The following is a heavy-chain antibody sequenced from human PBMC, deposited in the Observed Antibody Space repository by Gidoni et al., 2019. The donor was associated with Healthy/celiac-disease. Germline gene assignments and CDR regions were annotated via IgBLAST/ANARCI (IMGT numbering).Heavy chain of an antibody. D-gene: IGHD3-10*01. V-gene: IGHV3-30*18. CDR1: GFTFSSYG. Sequence: QVQLVESGGGVVQPGRSLRLSCAASGFTFSSYGMHWVRQAPGKGLGWGAVISYDGSNKYYADSVKGRFTISRDNSKNTLYLQMNSLRAEDTAVYYCAKDIVGWFGEAVYYYYGMDVWGQGTTVTVSS. CDR3: AKDIVGWFGEAVYYYYGMDV. CDR2: ISYDGSNK. J-gene: IGHJ6*02.